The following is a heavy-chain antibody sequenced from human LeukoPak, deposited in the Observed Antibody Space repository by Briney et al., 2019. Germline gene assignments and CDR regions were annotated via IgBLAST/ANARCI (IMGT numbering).Heavy chain of an antibody. J-gene: IGHJ3*02. V-gene: IGHV3-21*01. CDR3: ARAPVIFGSGTQDAFDI. Sequence: PGGSLRLSCAASGFTFSRYTMTWVRQAPGKGLEWVASINTSSIYKYYGDSVQGRFTISRDNTRKSVYLEMDSLRVQDTALYYCARAPVIFGSGTQDAFDIWGQGTMVTVSS. D-gene: IGHD3-10*01. CDR2: INTSSIYK. CDR1: GFTFSRYT.